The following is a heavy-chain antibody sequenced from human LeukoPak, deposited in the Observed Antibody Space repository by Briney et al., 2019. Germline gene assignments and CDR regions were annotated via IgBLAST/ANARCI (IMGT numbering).Heavy chain of an antibody. CDR1: GYTFTSYG. J-gene: IGHJ4*02. D-gene: IGHD4-17*01. V-gene: IGHV1-18*01. CDR2: ISAYNGNT. Sequence: ASVKVSCKASGYTFTSYGISWVRQAPGQGLEWMGWISAYNGNTNYAQKLQGRLTMTTDTSTSTAYMELRSLRSDDTAVYYCARVGAWDYGDPADPIGVDYWGQGTLVTVSS. CDR3: ARVGAWDYGDPADPIGVDY.